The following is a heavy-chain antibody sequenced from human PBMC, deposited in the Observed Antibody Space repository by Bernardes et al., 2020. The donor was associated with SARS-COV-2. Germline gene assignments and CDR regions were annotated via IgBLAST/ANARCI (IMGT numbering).Heavy chain of an antibody. J-gene: IGHJ5*02. CDR2: ISYDGSNK. V-gene: IGHV3-30-3*01. Sequence: GSLRLSCAASGFTFSGYAMHWVRQAPGKGLEWVAVISYDGSNKYYADSVKGRFTISRDNSKTTLYLQMNSLRAEDTAVYYCARPYSGSYYSWFDPWGQGTLVTVSS. CDR3: ARPYSGSYYSWFDP. D-gene: IGHD1-26*01. CDR1: GFTFSGYA.